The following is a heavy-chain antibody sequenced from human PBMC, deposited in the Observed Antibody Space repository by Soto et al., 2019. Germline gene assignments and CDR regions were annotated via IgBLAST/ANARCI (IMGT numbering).Heavy chain of an antibody. CDR1: GGSVSSYY. CDR3: ARGLFSSGWYSYFDP. D-gene: IGHD6-19*01. J-gene: IGHJ5*02. V-gene: IGHV4-34*01. Sequence: PSETLSLTCTVSGGSVSSYYWSWIRQSPGKGLEWIGEISQSGFTKYNPSLESRVTLSVDTSKSEFSLHLTSMTAADTALYYCARGLFSSGWYSYFDPWGQGTPVTVSS. CDR2: ISQSGFT.